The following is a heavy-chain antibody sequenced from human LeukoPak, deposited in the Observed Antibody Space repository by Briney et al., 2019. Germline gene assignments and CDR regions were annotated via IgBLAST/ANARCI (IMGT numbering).Heavy chain of an antibody. D-gene: IGHD1-20*01. J-gene: IGHJ4*02. Sequence: ASVKVSCKASGYTFTGYYMHWVRQAPGQGLEWMGRINPKTGGSNYAQNFQGRVTMTSDTSTTTAYMELSSLNSDDTAVYYCATLVSGINYWGQGTLVTVSS. CDR1: GYTFTGYY. CDR3: ATLVSGINY. V-gene: IGHV1-2*06. CDR2: INPKTGGS.